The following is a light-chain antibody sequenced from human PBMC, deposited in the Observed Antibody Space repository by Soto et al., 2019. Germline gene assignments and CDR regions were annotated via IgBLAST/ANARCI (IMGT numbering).Light chain of an antibody. CDR3: CSFALRSTLI. Sequence: QSALTQPASVSGSPGQSITISCTGTSSDVGNYNLVSWYEQYPGKAPKLMIYEGGKRPSGVSNRGSGSKSGNTASRTNSGLQAEGEADYCCCSFALRSTLIFGGGTKVTVL. CDR2: EGG. CDR1: SSDVGNYNL. J-gene: IGLJ2*01. V-gene: IGLV2-23*01.